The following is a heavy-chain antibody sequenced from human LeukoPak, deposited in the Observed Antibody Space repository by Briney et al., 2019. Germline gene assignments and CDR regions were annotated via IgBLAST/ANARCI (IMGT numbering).Heavy chain of an antibody. V-gene: IGHV1-18*01. J-gene: IGHJ5*02. CDR3: ARVLSDYGDYGGWFDP. Sequence: EASVKVSCKASGYTFTSYGISWLRQAPGQGLEWMGWISAYNGNTNYAQKLQGRVTITTDTSTSTAYMELRSLRSDDTAVYYCARVLSDYGDYGGWFDPWGQGTLVTVSS. CDR2: ISAYNGNT. D-gene: IGHD4-17*01. CDR1: GYTFTSYG.